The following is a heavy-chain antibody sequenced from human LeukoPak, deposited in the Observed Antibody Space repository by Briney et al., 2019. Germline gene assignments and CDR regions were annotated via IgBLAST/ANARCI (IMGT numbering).Heavy chain of an antibody. D-gene: IGHD6-19*01. CDR1: GSRFTSYW. V-gene: IGHV5-51*01. Sequence: GASLKISSKGSGSRFTSYWIGWGRRMPGKGLGWMGIIYPGDSDNRYSPSFQGQVTISADKSISTAYLQWSSLKASDTAMYYCARHSSSGWEGDYWGQGTLVTVSS. CDR2: IYPGDSDN. CDR3: ARHSSSGWEGDY. J-gene: IGHJ4*02.